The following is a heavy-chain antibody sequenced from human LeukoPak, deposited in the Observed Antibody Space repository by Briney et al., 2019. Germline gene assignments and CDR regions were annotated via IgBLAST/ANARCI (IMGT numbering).Heavy chain of an antibody. CDR2: ISGSGGST. D-gene: IGHD2-2*01. CDR1: GFSFSTYS. V-gene: IGHV3-48*01. J-gene: IGHJ6*03. CDR3: ARAEEDIVVVPAAETNFYYYYYMDV. Sequence: GGSLRLSCAASGFSFSTYSMNWVRQAPGKGLEWVSAISGSGGSTYYADSVKGRFTISRDNAKNSLYLQMNSLRAEDTAVYYCARAEEDIVVVPAAETNFYYYYYMDVWGKGTTVTISS.